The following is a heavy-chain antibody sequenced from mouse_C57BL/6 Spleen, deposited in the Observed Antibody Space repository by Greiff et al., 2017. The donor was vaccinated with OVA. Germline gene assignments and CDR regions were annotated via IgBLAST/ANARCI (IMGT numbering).Heavy chain of an antibody. Sequence: VQLQQSGAELVRPGTSVKVSCKASGYAFTNYLIEWVKQRPGQGLEWIGVINPGSGGTNYNEKFKGKATLTADKSSSTSYMQLSSLTAEDSAVYFCARRYDYDVGDYWGQGTTLTVSS. J-gene: IGHJ2*01. CDR2: INPGSGGT. CDR3: ARRYDYDVGDY. V-gene: IGHV1-54*01. D-gene: IGHD2-4*01. CDR1: GYAFTNYL.